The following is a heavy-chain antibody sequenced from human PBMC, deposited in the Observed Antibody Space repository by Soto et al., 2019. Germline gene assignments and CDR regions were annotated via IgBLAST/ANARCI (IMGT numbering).Heavy chain of an antibody. V-gene: IGHV1-69*01. Sequence: QVQLVQSGAEVKKPGSSVKVSCKASGGTFSNYTFNWVRQAPGQGLEWMGGIIPISGAAYYAQRFQGRVTITAEEFTNTAYMELSSLRSEVTAVYYCARPLGKSPLFDYWVEGNLVTVSS. CDR3: ARPLGKSPLFDY. CDR2: IIPISGAA. J-gene: IGHJ4*02. CDR1: GGTFSNYT.